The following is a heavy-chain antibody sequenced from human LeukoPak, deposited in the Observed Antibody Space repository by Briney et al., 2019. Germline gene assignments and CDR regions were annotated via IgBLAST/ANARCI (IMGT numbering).Heavy chain of an antibody. CDR1: GGTSSSYA. J-gene: IGHJ5*02. V-gene: IGHV1-69*13. D-gene: IGHD1-26*01. Sequence: ASVKVSCKASGGTSSSYAIRWVRQAPGQGLEWMGGIIPIFGTAHYAQKFQGGVTITADESASTAYLELSSLRSEDRAVYYCASDQNSGSYPWFDPWGQGTLVTVSS. CDR2: IIPIFGTA. CDR3: ASDQNSGSYPWFDP.